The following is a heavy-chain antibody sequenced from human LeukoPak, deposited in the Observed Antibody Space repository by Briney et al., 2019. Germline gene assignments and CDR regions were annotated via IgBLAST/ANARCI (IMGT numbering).Heavy chain of an antibody. CDR2: IWSDGNKQ. CDR1: GSIFSNYG. Sequence: GGSLRLSCAASGSIFSNYGMHWVRQAPGKGLEWVSFIWSDGNKQNYADSVKGRFTITRDNSKNTVYLQMNSLRVEDTAVYYCANKDYWGQGTPVTVSS. J-gene: IGHJ4*02. V-gene: IGHV3-30*02. CDR3: ANKDY.